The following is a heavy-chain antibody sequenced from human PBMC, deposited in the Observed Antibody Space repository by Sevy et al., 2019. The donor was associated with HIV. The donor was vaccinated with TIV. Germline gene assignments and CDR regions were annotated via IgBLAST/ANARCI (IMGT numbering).Heavy chain of an antibody. CDR3: TTTFRVRVGGGMDV. CDR1: GFTFSNAW. V-gene: IGHV3-15*07. CDR2: IKSKTDGGTT. J-gene: IGHJ6*02. D-gene: IGHD3-10*01. Sequence: GGSLRLSCAASGFTFSNAWMNWVRQAPGKGLEWDGRIKSKTDGGTTDYAAPVKGGFTILRDDSKNTLYLQMNSLKTEDTAVYYCTTTFRVRVGGGMDVWGQGTTFTVSS.